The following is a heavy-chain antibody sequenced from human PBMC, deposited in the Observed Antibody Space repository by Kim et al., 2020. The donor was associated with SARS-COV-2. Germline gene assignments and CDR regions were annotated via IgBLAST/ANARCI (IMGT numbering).Heavy chain of an antibody. CDR3: ARDRQARALYGDYYSGLDY. V-gene: IGHV3-74*01. D-gene: IGHD4-17*01. CDR1: GFTFSSYW. J-gene: IGHJ4*02. Sequence: GGSLRLSCAASGFTFSSYWMHWVRQAPGKGLVWVSRINSDGSSTSYADSVKGRFTISRDNAKNTLYLQMNSLRAEDTAVYYCARDRQARALYGDYYSGLDYWGQGTLVTVSS. CDR2: INSDGSST.